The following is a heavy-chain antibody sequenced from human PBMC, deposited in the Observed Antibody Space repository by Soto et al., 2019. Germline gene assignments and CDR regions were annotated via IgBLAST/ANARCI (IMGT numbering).Heavy chain of an antibody. CDR1: GYSINSGYY. D-gene: IGHD1-26*01. V-gene: IGHV4-38-2*01. CDR2: IHHRGST. Sequence: PSETLSLTCALSGYSINSGYYWGWIRQPPGKGLEWLGSIHHRGSTYYNPSLKSRVTISIDTSKNQFSLRLTSVHDADTAVFYCARGLGANDGYYFDYWGQGALVTVSS. CDR3: ARGLGANDGYYFDY. J-gene: IGHJ4*02.